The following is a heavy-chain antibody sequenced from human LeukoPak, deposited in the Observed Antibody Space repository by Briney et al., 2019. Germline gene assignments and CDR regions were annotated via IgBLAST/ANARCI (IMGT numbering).Heavy chain of an antibody. V-gene: IGHV4-34*01. J-gene: IGHJ4*02. CDR2: INHIGNT. CDR1: GGSFTGYF. D-gene: IGHD3-9*01. Sequence: SETLSLTCAVSGGSFTGYFWTWIRQPPGKGLEWIGEINHIGNTNYNESLKSRVTISVDTSKNQFSLKLSSVTAADTAVYYCARHPSLRYFDWLSNYFDYWGQGTLVTVSS. CDR3: ARHPSLRYFDWLSNYFDY.